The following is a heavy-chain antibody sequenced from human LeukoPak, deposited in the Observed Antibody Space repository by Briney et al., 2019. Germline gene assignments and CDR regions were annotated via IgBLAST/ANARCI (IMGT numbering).Heavy chain of an antibody. J-gene: IGHJ4*02. CDR2: ITGSGGST. Sequence: PGESLRLSCAASGFTFSNYAMSWVRQAPGKGLEWVSSITGSGGSTYYADSVKGRFTISRDNSKNMLYLQMSSLRAEDTAVYYCAKDKGDFWSGHHYWGQGTLVT. V-gene: IGHV3-23*01. CDR1: GFTFSNYA. D-gene: IGHD3-3*01. CDR3: AKDKGDFWSGHHY.